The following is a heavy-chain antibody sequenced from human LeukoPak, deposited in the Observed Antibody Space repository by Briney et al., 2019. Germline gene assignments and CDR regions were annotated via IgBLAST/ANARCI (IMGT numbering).Heavy chain of an antibody. V-gene: IGHV1-69*04. J-gene: IGHJ4*02. CDR2: IIPIHGIA. CDR1: GGTFSSYA. D-gene: IGHD3-10*01. Sequence: GASVQVSRKASGGTFSSYAISWVRQAPGQGLEWMGRIIPIHGIANYAQKFQGRVTITADKSTSTAYMELSSLRSEDTAVYYCATLRPHYGSGSSNYWGQGTLVTASS. CDR3: ATLRPHYGSGSSNY.